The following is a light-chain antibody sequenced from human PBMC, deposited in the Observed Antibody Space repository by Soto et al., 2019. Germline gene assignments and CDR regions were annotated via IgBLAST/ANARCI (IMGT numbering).Light chain of an antibody. V-gene: IGKV3-20*01. CDR1: QSVSSSY. CDR2: GAS. CDR3: QQYGSSPYT. Sequence: EIVLTQSPGTLSLSPGERATLSCRASQSVSSSYLAWYQQKPGQAHRLLIYGASSMATGIPDRFSGSGSGTDFTLTISSLEPEDCAVYYCQQYGSSPYTFGQGTRLEIK. J-gene: IGKJ2*01.